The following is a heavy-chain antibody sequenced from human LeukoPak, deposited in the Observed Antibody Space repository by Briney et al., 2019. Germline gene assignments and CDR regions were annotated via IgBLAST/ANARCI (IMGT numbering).Heavy chain of an antibody. CDR1: RFTFSSYG. CDR2: IQYDGSNE. V-gene: IGHV3-30*02. Sequence: GGSLRLSCAASRFTFSSYGMRWVRQAPGKGLEWVAYIQYDGSNEQYADSVKGRFSISRDSSKNILYLQMNSLRAEDTAVYYCAKDRCSNGVGCYYYYMDVWGKGTTVTISS. D-gene: IGHD2-8*01. CDR3: AKDRCSNGVGCYYYYMDV. J-gene: IGHJ6*03.